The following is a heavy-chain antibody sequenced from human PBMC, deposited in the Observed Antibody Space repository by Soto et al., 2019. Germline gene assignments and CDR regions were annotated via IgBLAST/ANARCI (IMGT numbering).Heavy chain of an antibody. CDR1: GGTFSSYA. CDR3: ARHVPAAGYYSGMDV. CDR2: IIPIFGTA. V-gene: IGHV1-69*12. J-gene: IGHJ6*02. D-gene: IGHD2-2*01. Sequence: QVQLVQSGAEVKKPGSSVKVSCKASGGTFSSYAISWVRQAPGQGLEWMGGIIPIFGTANYAQKFQGRVTITADESAXTASMELSSLRSEDTAVYYCARHVPAAGYYSGMDVWGQGTTVTVSS.